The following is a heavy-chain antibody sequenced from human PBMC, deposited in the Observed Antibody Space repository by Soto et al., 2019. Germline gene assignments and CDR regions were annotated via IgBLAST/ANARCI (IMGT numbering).Heavy chain of an antibody. CDR1: GFTFSSYW. V-gene: IGHV3-7*01. CDR2: IKQDGSEE. Sequence: EVQLVESGGGLVQPGGSLRLSCVDSGFTFSSYWMSWVRQAPVKGLEWVGNIKQDGSEENYVDSVKGRFTISRDNAKNSMDLQMNSLRVEDTAVYYWARRAASGRGWDVWGQGTTVVVSS. J-gene: IGHJ6*02. D-gene: IGHD6-13*01. CDR3: ARRAASGRGWDV.